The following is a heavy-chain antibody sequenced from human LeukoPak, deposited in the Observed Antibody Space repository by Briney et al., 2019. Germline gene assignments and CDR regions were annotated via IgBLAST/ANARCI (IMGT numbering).Heavy chain of an antibody. J-gene: IGHJ4*02. Sequence: ASVKVSCKASGYTFTSYAMHWVRQAPGQRLEWMGWINAGNGNTKYSQEFQGRVTITRDTSASTAYMELSSLRSEDMAVYYCARDGRYCSGGSCYRPFDYWGQGTLVTVSS. D-gene: IGHD2-15*01. CDR1: GYTFTSYA. CDR2: INAGNGNT. V-gene: IGHV1-3*03. CDR3: ARDGRYCSGGSCYRPFDY.